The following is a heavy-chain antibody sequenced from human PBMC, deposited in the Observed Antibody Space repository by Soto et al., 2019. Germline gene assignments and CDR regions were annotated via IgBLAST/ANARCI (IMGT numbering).Heavy chain of an antibody. CDR3: ARGARNYYYFDY. V-gene: IGHV3-74*01. CDR1: GFIFTDYW. Sequence: EVQLVESGGGLVQPGSSLRLSCAASGFIFTDYWIQWVRQAPGKGLVWVSRIKSDESTTNYADSVWGRLTISRDNAKNTVYLQINSLRAEDTAVYYCARGARNYYYFDYWGQGTLVTVSS. CDR2: IKSDESTT. J-gene: IGHJ4*02. D-gene: IGHD3-10*01.